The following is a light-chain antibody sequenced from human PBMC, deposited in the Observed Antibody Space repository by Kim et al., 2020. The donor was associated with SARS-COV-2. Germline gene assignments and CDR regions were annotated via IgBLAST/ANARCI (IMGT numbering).Light chain of an antibody. J-gene: IGLJ2*01. CDR2: GKN. V-gene: IGLV3-19*01. Sequence: LGQTVRITCEGDSLRSYYASWYQQKPGQAPVLVIYGKNNRPSGIPDRFSGSSSGNTASLTITGAQAEDEADYYCNSRDSSGNHLVVFGGGTQLTVL. CDR1: SLRSYY. CDR3: NSRDSSGNHLVV.